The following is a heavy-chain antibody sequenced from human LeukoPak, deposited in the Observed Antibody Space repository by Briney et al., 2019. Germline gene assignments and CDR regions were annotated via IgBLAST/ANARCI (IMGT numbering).Heavy chain of an antibody. J-gene: IGHJ6*02. CDR2: INSDGSST. Sequence: GGSLRLSCAASGFTFSSYRMHWVRQAPGKGLVWVSRINSDGSSTSYADSVKGRFTISRDNAKYTLYLQMKSLSAEDTAVYYCAREHYDIWSGFYYYNYGMDVWGQGTTVTVSS. CDR1: GFTFSSYR. CDR3: AREHYDIWSGFYYYNYGMDV. V-gene: IGHV3-74*01. D-gene: IGHD3-3*01.